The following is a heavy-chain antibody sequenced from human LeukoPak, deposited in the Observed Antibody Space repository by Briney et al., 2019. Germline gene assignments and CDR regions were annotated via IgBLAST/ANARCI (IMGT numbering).Heavy chain of an antibody. Sequence: ASVKVSCKASGGTFSSYAISWVRQAPGQGLEWMGGIIPIFGTANYAQKFQGRVTITADESTSTAYMELSSLRSEDTAVYYCARHRWSGPPIYGPFGDWFDSWGQGTLVTVSS. V-gene: IGHV1-69*13. D-gene: IGHD3-16*01. J-gene: IGHJ5*01. CDR2: IIPIFGTA. CDR3: ARHRWSGPPIYGPFGDWFDS. CDR1: GGTFSSYA.